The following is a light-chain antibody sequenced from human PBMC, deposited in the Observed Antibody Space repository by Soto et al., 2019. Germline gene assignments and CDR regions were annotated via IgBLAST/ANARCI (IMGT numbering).Light chain of an antibody. Sequence: DIQMTQSPSSLSASVGDSVTITCRASQSINSYLNWYQHMPGKAPKVLIYGASTLQSGVPSRFSGSGSGTDFTLTISSLQPEDFATYYCQQSYNTPRTFGQGTKVEVK. CDR1: QSINSY. J-gene: IGKJ1*01. CDR2: GAS. V-gene: IGKV1-39*01. CDR3: QQSYNTPRT.